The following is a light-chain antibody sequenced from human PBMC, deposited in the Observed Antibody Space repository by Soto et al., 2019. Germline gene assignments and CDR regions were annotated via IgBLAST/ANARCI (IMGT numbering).Light chain of an antibody. CDR2: GAS. CDR3: LQYHHWPLT. CDR1: QSVSSSY. Sequence: EIVLTQSPATLCLSPGXRAXRSCVASQSVSSSYLAWYQQKPGQAPRLLIYGASTGATGIPARFSGSGSGTDFSLTISSLQSEDFAVYYCLQYHHWPLTFGGGTKVDIK. J-gene: IGKJ4*01. V-gene: IGKV3D-7*01.